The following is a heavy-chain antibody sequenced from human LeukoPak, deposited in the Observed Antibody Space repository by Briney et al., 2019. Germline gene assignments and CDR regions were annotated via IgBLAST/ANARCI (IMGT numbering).Heavy chain of an antibody. CDR3: AKDAAAGECTGGNCYSYFDY. D-gene: IGHD2-15*01. CDR2: ISYDGSNK. CDR1: GFTFTSYG. Sequence: GGSLRLSFAAPGFTFTSYGMHWVRQAPGKGLEWLALISYDGSNKYSADSVKGRFTISRDNSKNTLYLQMDSLRADDTAVYYCAKDAAAGECTGGNCYSYFDYWGQGTLVTVSS. J-gene: IGHJ4*02. V-gene: IGHV3-30*18.